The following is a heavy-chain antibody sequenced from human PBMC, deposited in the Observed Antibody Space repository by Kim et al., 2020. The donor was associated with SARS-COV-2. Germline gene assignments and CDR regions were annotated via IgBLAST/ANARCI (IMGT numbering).Heavy chain of an antibody. Sequence: GGSLRLSCAASGFTFSSYGMHWVRQAPGKGLEWVAVISYDGSNKYYADSVKGRFTISRDNSKNTLYLQMNSLRAEDTAVYYCAKPSPGPIAAAGRYFQN. CDR2: ISYDGSNK. CDR3: AKPSPGPIAAAGRYFQN. CDR1: GFTFSSYG. V-gene: IGHV3-30*18. D-gene: IGHD6-13*01. J-gene: IGHJ1*01.